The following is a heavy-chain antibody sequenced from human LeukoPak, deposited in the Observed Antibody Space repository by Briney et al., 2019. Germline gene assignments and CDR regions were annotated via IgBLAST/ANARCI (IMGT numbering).Heavy chain of an antibody. V-gene: IGHV3-64*01. J-gene: IGHJ4*02. CDR2: ISSNGGST. CDR1: GFTFSSYA. D-gene: IGHD3-10*01. Sequence: GGSLRLSCAASGFTFSSYAMHWVRQAPGKGLEYVSAISSNGGSTYYANSVKGRFTISRDNSKNTLYLQMGSLRAEDMAVYYCARDRSQLLWFGELLGPPDYWGQGTLVTVSS. CDR3: ARDRSQLLWFGELLGPPDY.